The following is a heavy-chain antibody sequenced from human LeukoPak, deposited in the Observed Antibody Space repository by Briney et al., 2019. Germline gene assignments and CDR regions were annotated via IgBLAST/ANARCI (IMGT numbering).Heavy chain of an antibody. D-gene: IGHD6-19*01. V-gene: IGHV3-23*01. CDR2: ISGIDT. Sequence: PGGSLRLSCAASGFTFSTYAMNWVRQAPGKGLEWVSTISGIDTFYADSVKGRFTISRDNSKSTLYLQMISLRAEDTAVYYCTKDAPDSGGWFFFDSWGQGTLVTVSS. CDR3: TKDAPDSGGWFFFDS. J-gene: IGHJ4*02. CDR1: GFTFSTYA.